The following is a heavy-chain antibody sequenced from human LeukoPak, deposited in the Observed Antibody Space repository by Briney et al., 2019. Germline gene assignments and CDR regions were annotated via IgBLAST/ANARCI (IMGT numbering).Heavy chain of an antibody. Sequence: SETLSLTCTVSGGSISSYYWSWIRQPPGKGLGWIGYIYYSGSTNYNPSLKSRVTISVDTSKNQFSLKLSSVTAADTAVYYCAWGSGSYYCFDYWGQGTLVTVSS. V-gene: IGHV4-59*08. CDR3: AWGSGSYYCFDY. CDR1: GGSISSYY. D-gene: IGHD1-26*01. J-gene: IGHJ4*02. CDR2: IYYSGST.